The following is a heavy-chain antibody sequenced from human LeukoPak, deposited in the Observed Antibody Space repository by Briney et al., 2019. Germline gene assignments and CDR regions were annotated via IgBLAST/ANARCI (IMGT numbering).Heavy chain of an antibody. D-gene: IGHD1-26*01. CDR1: GGSISSGSYY. CDR2: IYTSGSI. CDR3: AKRGRRGVGPIDVDDAFDI. Sequence: PSETLSLTCTVSGGSISSGSYYWSWIRQPAGKGLEWIGRIYTSGSINYNPSLKSRVTISVDTSKNQFSLKLSSVTAADTAVYYCAKRGRRGVGPIDVDDAFDIWGQGTMVTVSS. V-gene: IGHV4-61*02. J-gene: IGHJ3*02.